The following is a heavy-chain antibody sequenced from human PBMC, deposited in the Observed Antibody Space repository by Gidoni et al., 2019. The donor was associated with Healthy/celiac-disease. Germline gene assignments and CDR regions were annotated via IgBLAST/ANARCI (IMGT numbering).Heavy chain of an antibody. D-gene: IGHD3-22*01. J-gene: IGHJ5*02. CDR3: AKGYYDSSGYYA. CDR1: GFPFSSYA. V-gene: IGHV3-23*01. Sequence: EVQLLASWGGLVQPGGSLRLSCASSGFPFSSYAMSWVRQAPGKGLEGVSAISGSGGSTYYADSVKGRFTISRDNSKNTLYLQMNSLRAEDTAVYYCAKGYYDSSGYYAWGQGTLVTVSS. CDR2: ISGSGGST.